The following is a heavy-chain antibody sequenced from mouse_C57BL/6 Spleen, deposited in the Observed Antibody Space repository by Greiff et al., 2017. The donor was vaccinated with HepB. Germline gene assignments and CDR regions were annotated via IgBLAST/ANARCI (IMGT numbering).Heavy chain of an antibody. CDR3: ARSYYDYDERIDY. J-gene: IGHJ2*01. CDR2: ISSGSSTI. Sequence: EVKLVESGGGLVKPGGSLKLSCAASGFTFSDSGMHWVRQAPEKGLEWVAYISSGSSTIYYADTVKGRFTISRDNAKNTLFLQMTSLRSEDTDMYYCARSYYDYDERIDYWGQGTTLTVSS. D-gene: IGHD2-4*01. V-gene: IGHV5-17*01. CDR1: GFTFSDSG.